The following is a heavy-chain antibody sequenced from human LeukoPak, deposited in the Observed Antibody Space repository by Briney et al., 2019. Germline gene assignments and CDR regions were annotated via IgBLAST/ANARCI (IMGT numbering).Heavy chain of an antibody. CDR3: ARVARDFWSGYYTG. J-gene: IGHJ4*02. CDR2: ISSNGGST. D-gene: IGHD3-3*01. CDR1: GFTFSSYA. Sequence: GGSLRLSCAASGFTFSSYAMHWVRQAPGKGLEYVSAISSNGGSTYYANYVKGRFTISRDNSKNTLYLQMGSLRAEDMAVYYCARVARDFWSGYYTGWGQGTLVTVSS. V-gene: IGHV3-64*01.